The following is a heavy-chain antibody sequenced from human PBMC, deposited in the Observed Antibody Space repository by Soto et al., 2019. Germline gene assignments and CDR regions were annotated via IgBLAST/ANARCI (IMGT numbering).Heavy chain of an antibody. CDR1: GYTFTSYN. V-gene: IGHV1-46*01. CDR3: ARDAYGDVGY. Sequence: ASVKVSCKASGYTFTSYNMHWVRQAPGQGLEWMGKINPSGRSTSYAQKNQGRITITKDTSTSTKNKELSNLKYEDTAVYYCARDAYGDVGYWGQGTLVTVSS. J-gene: IGHJ4*02. D-gene: IGHD4-17*01. CDR2: INPSGRST.